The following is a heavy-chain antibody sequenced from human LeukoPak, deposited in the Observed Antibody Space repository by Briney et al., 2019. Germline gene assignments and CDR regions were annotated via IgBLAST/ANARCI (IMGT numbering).Heavy chain of an antibody. CDR1: GGSVSSGSYY. J-gene: IGHJ5*02. Sequence: PSETLTLTCTVSGGSVSSGSYYWRWLRQPPGKGLEWIGYIYYSGSSKYDPYLKSRVTISVDTSKNQFSLKLSSVTAADTAVYYCARARHPNWFDPWGHGTLVPVSS. CDR2: IYYSGSS. CDR3: ARARHPNWFDP. V-gene: IGHV4-61*01.